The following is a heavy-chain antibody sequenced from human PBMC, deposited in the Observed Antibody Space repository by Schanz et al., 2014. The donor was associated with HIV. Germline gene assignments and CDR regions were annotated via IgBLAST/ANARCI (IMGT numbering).Heavy chain of an antibody. CDR1: GFAFSRYT. J-gene: IGHJ2*01. CDR2: ISSSGSYI. CDR3: ARDESAQWFFEV. D-gene: IGHD2-8*01. V-gene: IGHV3-21*02. Sequence: QLLESGGGLVQPGGSLRLSCTASGFAFSRYTMNWVRQAPGKGPEWISSISSSGSYIFYADSLKGRFTISRDNAKNSLSLHIDSLRAEDTAVYYCARDESAQWFFEVWGRGTLVTVSS.